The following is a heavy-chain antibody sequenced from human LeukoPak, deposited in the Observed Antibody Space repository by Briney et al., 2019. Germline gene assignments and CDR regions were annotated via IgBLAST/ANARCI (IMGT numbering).Heavy chain of an antibody. D-gene: IGHD3-3*01. CDR1: GYTFTSYY. CDR3: ASPSYYDFWSGYYPLDY. Sequence: ASVKVSRKASGYTFTSYYMHWVRQAPGQGLEWMGIINPSGGSTSYAQKFQGRVTMTRDTSTSTVYMELSSLRSEDTAVYYCASPSYYDFWSGYYPLDYWGRRTLVTVSS. V-gene: IGHV1-46*01. J-gene: IGHJ4*02. CDR2: INPSGGST.